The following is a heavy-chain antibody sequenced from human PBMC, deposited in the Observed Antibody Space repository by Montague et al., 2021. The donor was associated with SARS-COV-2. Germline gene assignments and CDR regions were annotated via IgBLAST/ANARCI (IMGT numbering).Heavy chain of an antibody. CDR3: VRYSDWFYFDF. D-gene: IGHD3-9*01. CDR2: TYYRSKWYS. CDR1: GDSVSSNRVA. V-gene: IGHV6-1*01. Sequence: CAISGDSVSSNRVAWRWIRQSPSRGLEWLGRTYYRSKWYSDHAPSVRGRLTVNPDASKNELSLELNYVTPEDTAVYYCVRYSDWFYFDFWGQGTLVTVSS. J-gene: IGHJ4*02.